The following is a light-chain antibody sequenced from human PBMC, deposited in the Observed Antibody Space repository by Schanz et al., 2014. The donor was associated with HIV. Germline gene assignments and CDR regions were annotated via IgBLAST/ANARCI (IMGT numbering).Light chain of an antibody. CDR2: AAS. CDR3: QQYNNYPLT. CDR1: QGIGND. Sequence: DIQMTQSPSSLSASVGDRVTITCRASQGIGNDLGWYQQKPGKAPKRLIYAASTLQSGVPSRFIGSGSGTEFTLTISSLQPEDFATYYCQQYNNYPLTFGLGTKVAIK. J-gene: IGKJ1*01. V-gene: IGKV1-17*01.